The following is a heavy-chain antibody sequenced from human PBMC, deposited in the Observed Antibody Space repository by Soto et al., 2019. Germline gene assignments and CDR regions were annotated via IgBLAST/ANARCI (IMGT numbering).Heavy chain of an antibody. J-gene: IGHJ6*02. CDR3: ARVVDCSDPYYYYGMDV. CDR1: GFTFSSYS. CDR2: ISSSSSYI. D-gene: IGHD2-21*01. Sequence: EVQLVESGGGLVKPGGSLRLSCAASGFTFSSYSMNWVPQAPGKGLEWVSSISSSSSYIYYADSVKGRFTISRENAKNSLYLKMNSLRAEDTAVYYCARVVDCSDPYYYYGMDVWGQGTTVTVSS. V-gene: IGHV3-21*01.